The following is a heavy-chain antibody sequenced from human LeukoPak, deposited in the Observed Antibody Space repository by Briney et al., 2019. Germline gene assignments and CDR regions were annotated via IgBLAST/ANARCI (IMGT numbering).Heavy chain of an antibody. V-gene: IGHV1-18*01. CDR2: ISAYNGNT. Sequence: ASVKVSCKASGYTFTSYGISWVRQAPGQGLEWMGWISAYNGNTNYAQKLQGRATMTTDTSTSTAYMELRSLRSDDTAVYYCARVGNHGSGTNGYFDYWGQGTLVTVSS. CDR3: ARVGNHGSGTNGYFDY. J-gene: IGHJ4*02. CDR1: GYTFTSYG. D-gene: IGHD3-10*01.